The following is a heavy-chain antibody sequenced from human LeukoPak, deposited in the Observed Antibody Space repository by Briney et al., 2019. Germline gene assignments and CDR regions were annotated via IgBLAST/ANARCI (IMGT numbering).Heavy chain of an antibody. CDR1: GYTFTNYG. J-gene: IGHJ6*03. D-gene: IGHD3-3*02. CDR2: ISSNNGNT. V-gene: IGHV1-18*01. Sequence: ASVKLSCKASGYTFTNYGISWVRQAPGQGLEWMGWISSNNGNTNYAQKLQGRVTMTTDTSTSTAYMALRCLRSDDRAVYYCASGSAHWYYIMDVWGKGTTVTVSS. CDR3: ASGSAHWYYIMDV.